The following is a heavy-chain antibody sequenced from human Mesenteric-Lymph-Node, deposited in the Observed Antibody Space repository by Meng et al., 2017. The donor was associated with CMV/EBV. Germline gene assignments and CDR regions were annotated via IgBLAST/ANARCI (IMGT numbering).Heavy chain of an antibody. CDR3: ARLYWGWELPPPNWFDP. J-gene: IGHJ5*02. Sequence: GSLRLSRAVSGGSISSSNWWSWVRQPPGKGLEWIGEIYHSGSTNYNPSLKSRVTISVDKSKNQFSLKLSSVTAADTAVYYCARLYWGWELPPPNWFDPWGQGTLVTVSS. V-gene: IGHV4-4*02. CDR1: GGSISSSNW. D-gene: IGHD1-26*01. CDR2: IYHSGST.